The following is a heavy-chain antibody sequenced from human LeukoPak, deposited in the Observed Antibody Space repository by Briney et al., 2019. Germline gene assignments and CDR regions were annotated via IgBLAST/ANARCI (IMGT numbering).Heavy chain of an antibody. D-gene: IGHD6-19*01. CDR2: ISSRSTTI. CDR3: AREAVAGRGFDY. CDR1: GFTFSTYS. Sequence: GGSLRLPCAASGFTFSTYSMTWVRQAPGKGLEWVSYISSRSTTIYYADSMRGRFTISRDNAKNALYLQVNNLRVEDTALYYCAREAVAGRGFDYWGQGALVTVSS. V-gene: IGHV3-48*01. J-gene: IGHJ4*02.